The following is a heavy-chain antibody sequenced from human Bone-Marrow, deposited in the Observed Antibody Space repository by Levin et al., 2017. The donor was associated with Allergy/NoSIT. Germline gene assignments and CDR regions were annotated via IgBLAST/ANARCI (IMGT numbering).Heavy chain of an antibody. D-gene: IGHD2-15*01. CDR2: ISSSGSTI. J-gene: IGHJ6*02. V-gene: IGHV3-11*01. CDR3: ARDWPAYCSGGSCYSGPMDV. CDR1: GFTFSDYY. Sequence: GESLKISCAASGFTFSDYYMSWIRQAPGKGLEWVSYISSSGSTIYYADSVKGRFTISRDNAKNPPYLQMNSLRAEDTAVYYCARDWPAYCSGGSCYSGPMDVWGQGTTVTVSS.